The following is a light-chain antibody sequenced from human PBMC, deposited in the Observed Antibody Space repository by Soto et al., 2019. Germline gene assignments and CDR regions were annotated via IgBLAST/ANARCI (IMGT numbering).Light chain of an antibody. J-gene: IGKJ5*01. Sequence: EIVLTQSPGTLSLSPGERATLSCRASQSVSSSYLAWYQQKPGQAPRLLIYGASSRATGIPDRFSGSGSGTDFNITISRLEPEDVAVYYCQQYGSSPPITCGQGTRLEI. CDR2: GAS. CDR3: QQYGSSPPIT. CDR1: QSVSSSY. V-gene: IGKV3-20*01.